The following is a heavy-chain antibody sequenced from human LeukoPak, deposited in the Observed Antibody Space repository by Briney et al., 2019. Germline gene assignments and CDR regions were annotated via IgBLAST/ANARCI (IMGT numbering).Heavy chain of an antibody. V-gene: IGHV3-73*01. D-gene: IGHD5-24*01. CDR1: GFTFSGSA. CDR3: TRRSRDVYNSDAFDM. CDR2: IRNKANSYAT. Sequence: GGSLRLSCAASGFTFSGSAMHWVRQASGKGLEWVGRIRNKANSYATGYAASVKGRFTISRDDSKNTAYLQMNSLKTEDTAVYYCTRRSRDVYNSDAFDMWGQGTLVTVSP. J-gene: IGHJ3*02.